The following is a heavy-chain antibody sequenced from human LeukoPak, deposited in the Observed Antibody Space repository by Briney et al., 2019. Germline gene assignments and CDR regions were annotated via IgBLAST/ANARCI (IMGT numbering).Heavy chain of an antibody. Sequence: PGGSLRLSCAAPGFTFSSYDMHWVRQATGKGLEWVSAIGTAGDTYYPGSVKGRFTISRENAKNSLYLQMNSLRAEDTAIYYCAKGGINYFDYWGQGTLVTVSS. V-gene: IGHV3-13*01. CDR3: AKGGINYFDY. D-gene: IGHD1-26*01. CDR2: IGTAGDT. J-gene: IGHJ4*02. CDR1: GFTFSSYD.